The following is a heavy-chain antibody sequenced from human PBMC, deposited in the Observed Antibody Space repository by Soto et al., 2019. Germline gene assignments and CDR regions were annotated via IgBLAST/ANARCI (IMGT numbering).Heavy chain of an antibody. CDR1: GLTFTSFD. CDR2: MNPKSGET. J-gene: IGHJ4*02. V-gene: IGHV1-8*01. Sequence: QVPLVQSGAEVKKPGASVKVSCKPSGLTFTSFDYTWVRQATGKGLEWVGWMNPKSGETGYADGVQGRITLTRDPANSTVYMELRRLTSEHTAGYCCARGPIFAGDVNYWGQGTM. CDR3: ARGPIFAGDVNY. D-gene: IGHD3-10*01.